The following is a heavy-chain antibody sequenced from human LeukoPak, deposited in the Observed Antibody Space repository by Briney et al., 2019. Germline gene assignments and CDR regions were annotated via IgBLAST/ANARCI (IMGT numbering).Heavy chain of an antibody. CDR1: GGSINSGTHY. D-gene: IGHD3-3*01. Sequence: PSETLSLTCTVSGGSINSGTHYWGWIRQPPGKGLEWIGSIYYSGSTYYNPSLKSRIAISIDTSKSQFSLILTSVTAADTAVYYCARIDFWSGYCYWGQGTLVTVSS. V-gene: IGHV4-39*07. J-gene: IGHJ4*02. CDR2: IYYSGST. CDR3: ARIDFWSGYCY.